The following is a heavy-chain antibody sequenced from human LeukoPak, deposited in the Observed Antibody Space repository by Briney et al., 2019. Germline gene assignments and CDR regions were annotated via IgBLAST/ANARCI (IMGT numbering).Heavy chain of an antibody. Sequence: SETLSLTCAVYGGSFSGYYWSWIRQPPGKGLGWIGEINHSGSTNYNPSLKSRVTISVDTSKNQFSLKLSSVTAADTAVYYCARVDTIFGVVIPYFDYWGQGTLVTVSS. V-gene: IGHV4-34*01. D-gene: IGHD3-3*01. J-gene: IGHJ4*02. CDR1: GGSFSGYY. CDR2: INHSGST. CDR3: ARVDTIFGVVIPYFDY.